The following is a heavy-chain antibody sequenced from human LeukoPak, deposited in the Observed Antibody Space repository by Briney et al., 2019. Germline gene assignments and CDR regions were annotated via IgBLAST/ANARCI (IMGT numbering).Heavy chain of an antibody. CDR1: GGSFSGYY. D-gene: IGHD1-1*01. Sequence: SETLSLTCAVYGGSFSGYYWTLIRQTPGKGLEWIGEISHSGDITNYNPSLKSRVSMSVDSSKNQFSLKVTAVTAADTGVYYCARVPDIIARPCDAWGPGTLVTVSS. CDR3: ARVPDIIARPCDA. CDR2: ISHSGDIT. V-gene: IGHV4-34*01. J-gene: IGHJ5*02.